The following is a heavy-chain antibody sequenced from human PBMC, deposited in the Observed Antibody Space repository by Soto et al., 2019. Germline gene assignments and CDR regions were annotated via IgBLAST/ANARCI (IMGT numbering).Heavy chain of an antibody. D-gene: IGHD6-19*01. V-gene: IGHV1-46*03. CDR2: INPSGGST. Sequence: ASVKVSCKASGYTFTSYYMHWVRQAPGQGLEWMGIINPSGGSTSYAQKFQGRVTMTRDTSTSTVYMELSSLRSEDTAVYYCARPVKGSGWYAAFAIWGQGTMVTVSS. CDR1: GYTFTSYY. J-gene: IGHJ3*02. CDR3: ARPVKGSGWYAAFAI.